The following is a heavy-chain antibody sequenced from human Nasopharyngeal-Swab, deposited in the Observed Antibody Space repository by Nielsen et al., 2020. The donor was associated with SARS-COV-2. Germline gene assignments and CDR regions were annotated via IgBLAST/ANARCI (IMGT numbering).Heavy chain of an antibody. D-gene: IGHD1-26*01. CDR1: GGTFRSSA. CDR3: ARYSGSYPEYAFDI. J-gene: IGHJ3*02. Sequence: SVKVSCKASGGTFRSSAISWVRQAPGQGLEWMGGIIPIFGTANSAQKFQGRVTITADEFTSTAYMELSSLRSEDTAVYYCARYSGSYPEYAFDIWGQGTMGTVSS. V-gene: IGHV1-69*13. CDR2: IIPIFGTA.